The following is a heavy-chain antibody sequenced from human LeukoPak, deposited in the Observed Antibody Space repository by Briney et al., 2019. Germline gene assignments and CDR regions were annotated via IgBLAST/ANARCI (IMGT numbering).Heavy chain of an antibody. D-gene: IGHD6-13*01. CDR2: INHSGST. V-gene: IGHV4-39*07. CDR1: GGSLSSSSYY. Sequence: SETLSLTCTVSGGSLSSSSYYWGWIRQPPGKGLEWIGEINHSGSTNYNPSLKSRVTISVDTSKNQFSLKLSSVTAADTAVYYCARGGSVAAADYWYFDLWGRGTLVTVSS. CDR3: ARGGSVAAADYWYFDL. J-gene: IGHJ2*01.